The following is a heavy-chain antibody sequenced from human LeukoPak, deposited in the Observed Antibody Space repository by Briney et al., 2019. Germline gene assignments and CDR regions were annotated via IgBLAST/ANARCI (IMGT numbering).Heavy chain of an antibody. CDR3: ARVSVRGVLAPPGGY. D-gene: IGHD3-10*01. CDR1: GYTFTSSD. CDR2: MNPSSGNT. J-gene: IGHJ4*02. Sequence: ASVKVSCKASGYTFTSSDINWVRQATGQGLEWMGWMNPSSGNTGYAQKFQGRVTMTRNTSISTADMELSSLRSEDTAVYYCARVSVRGVLAPPGGYWGQGTLVTVSS. V-gene: IGHV1-8*01.